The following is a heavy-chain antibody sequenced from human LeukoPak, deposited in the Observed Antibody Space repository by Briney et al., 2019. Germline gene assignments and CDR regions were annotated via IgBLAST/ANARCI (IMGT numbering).Heavy chain of an antibody. J-gene: IGHJ4*02. CDR3: AKRLDY. V-gene: IGHV3-48*01. CDR1: GFTFSSYS. CDR2: ISSSGTTI. Sequence: GGSLRLFCAVSGFTFSSYSMNGARQARGRGLEEVLYISSSGTTIYYAEAVKGRFTISRDNVKNSVYLQMNTLRADDTAVYYCAKRLDYWGQGTLVTVSS.